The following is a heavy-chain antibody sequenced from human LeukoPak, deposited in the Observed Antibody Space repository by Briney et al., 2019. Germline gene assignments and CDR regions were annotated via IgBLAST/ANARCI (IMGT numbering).Heavy chain of an antibody. D-gene: IGHD3-22*01. CDR2: IIPIFATA. CDR3: ARGWDFDSGGRPTAYVY. V-gene: IGHV1-69*13. Sequence: SVTVSCKASGGTFSNYAISWVRQAPGHGLEWMGGIIPIFATANYAQKFQGKVTITADESTSTAYMELSSLRSEDTAIYYCARGWDFDSGGRPTAYVYWGQGTLVSVS. J-gene: IGHJ4*02. CDR1: GGTFSNYA.